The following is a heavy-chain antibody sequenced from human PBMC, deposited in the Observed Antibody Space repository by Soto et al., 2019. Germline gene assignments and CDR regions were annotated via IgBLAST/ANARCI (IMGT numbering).Heavy chain of an antibody. CDR2: ISNDGSNK. CDR1: GFRFSGYG. D-gene: IGHD1-1*01. Sequence: PGGSLRLSCAASGFRFSGYGMHWVRQAPGKGLEWLAAISNDGSNKYYGDSVKGRFTISRDNSKNTLYLQMNSLRAEDTAVYYCAKTAQKLDWNQYYFDYWGQGTLVTVSS. J-gene: IGHJ4*02. V-gene: IGHV3-30*18. CDR3: AKTAQKLDWNQYYFDY.